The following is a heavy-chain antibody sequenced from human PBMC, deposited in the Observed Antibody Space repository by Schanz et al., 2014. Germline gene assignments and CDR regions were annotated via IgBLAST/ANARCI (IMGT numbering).Heavy chain of an antibody. Sequence: QVQLQESGPGLVKPSGTLSLTCAVSGGSISSSDWWSWVRQPPGKGLEWIGEIYHSGSTNYNPSLKSRAPISVDKPKKQFSLKVTSMTAADTAVYYCARGHHPHGITVAARGFDPWGQGTLXTVSS. J-gene: IGHJ5*02. CDR3: ARGHHPHGITVAARGFDP. D-gene: IGHD6-19*01. CDR1: GGSISSSDW. V-gene: IGHV4-4*02. CDR2: IYHSGST.